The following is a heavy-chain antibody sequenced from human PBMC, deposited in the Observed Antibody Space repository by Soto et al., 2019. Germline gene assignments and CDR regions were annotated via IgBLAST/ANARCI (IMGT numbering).Heavy chain of an antibody. D-gene: IGHD1-26*01. V-gene: IGHV3-23*01. CDR3: AKRPDSGSGPYYFDY. J-gene: IGHJ4*02. CDR1: GFTFSSYA. CDR2: ISGSGGST. Sequence: HPGGSLRLSCAASGFTFSSYAMSWVRQAPGKGLEWVSVISGSGGSTYNADSVKGRFTISRDNSKNTLYLQMNSLRAEDTAVYYCAKRPDSGSGPYYFDYWGQGTLVTVSS.